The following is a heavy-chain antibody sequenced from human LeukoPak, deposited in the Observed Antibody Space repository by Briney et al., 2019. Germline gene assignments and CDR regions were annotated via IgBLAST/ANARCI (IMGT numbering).Heavy chain of an antibody. CDR3: AKDFGSGYYYYYGMDV. J-gene: IGHJ6*02. V-gene: IGHV3-30*18. CDR2: ISYDGSNK. CDR1: GFTFSSYA. D-gene: IGHD3-16*01. Sequence: GGSLRLSCAASGFTFSSYAMHWVRQAPGKGLEWVAAISYDGSNKYYADSVKGRFTISRDNSKNTLYLQMNSLRAEDTAVYYCAKDFGSGYYYYYGMDVWGQGTTVTVSS.